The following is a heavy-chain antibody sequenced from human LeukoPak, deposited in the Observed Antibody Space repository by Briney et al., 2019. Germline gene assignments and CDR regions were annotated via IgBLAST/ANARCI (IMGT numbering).Heavy chain of an antibody. CDR3: ARDYIIAAAGPFDQ. CDR2: IWYDGSNK. CDR1: GFTFSSYG. J-gene: IGHJ5*02. V-gene: IGHV3-33*01. D-gene: IGHD6-13*01. Sequence: GRSLRLSCAASGFTFSSYGMHWVRQAPGKGLEWVAVIWYDGSNKYYADSVKGRFTISRDNSKNPLYLQMNSLRAEDTAVYYCARDYIIAAAGPFDQGGQGTLVTVSS.